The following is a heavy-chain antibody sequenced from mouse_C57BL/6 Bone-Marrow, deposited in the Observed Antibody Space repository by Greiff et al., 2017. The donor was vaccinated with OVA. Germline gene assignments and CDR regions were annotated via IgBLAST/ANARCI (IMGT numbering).Heavy chain of an antibody. J-gene: IGHJ2*01. CDR1: GYTFTSYW. Sequence: QVQLQQSGAELVKPGASVKMSCKASGYTFTSYWITWVKQRPGQGLEWIGDIYPGSGSTNYNEKFKSKATLTVDTSSSTAYMQLSSLTSEDSAVYYCARRNYYGSRGNYFDYWGQGTTLTASS. D-gene: IGHD1-1*01. CDR3: ARRNYYGSRGNYFDY. V-gene: IGHV1-55*01. CDR2: IYPGSGST.